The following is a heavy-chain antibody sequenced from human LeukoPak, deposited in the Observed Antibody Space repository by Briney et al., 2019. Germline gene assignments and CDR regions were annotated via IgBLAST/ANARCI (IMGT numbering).Heavy chain of an antibody. V-gene: IGHV3-23*01. D-gene: IGHD3-3*01. J-gene: IGHJ4*02. CDR2: VSGSGGST. CDR1: GFTFSSYA. CDR3: AGGGVVLTGDY. Sequence: PGVSLRRSCAASGFTFSSYAMSWVRQAPGKGLEWVSAVSGSGGSTYYADSVKGRFTISRDNSKNTLYLQMNSLRAEDTAVYYCAGGGVVLTGDYWGQGTLVTVSS.